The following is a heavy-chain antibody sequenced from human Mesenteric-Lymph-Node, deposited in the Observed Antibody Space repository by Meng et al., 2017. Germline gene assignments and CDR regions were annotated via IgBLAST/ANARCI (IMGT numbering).Heavy chain of an antibody. J-gene: IGHJ3*02. CDR3: ASSSWFQRDAFDI. CDR2: IYSGGST. D-gene: IGHD6-13*01. CDR1: GFTVSSNY. Sequence: GESLKISCAASGFTVSSNYMSWVRQAPGKGLEWVSVIYSGGSTYYADSVKGRFTISRDNSKNTLYLQMNSLRAEDTAVYYCASSSWFQRDAFDIWGQGTMVTVSS. V-gene: IGHV3-66*02.